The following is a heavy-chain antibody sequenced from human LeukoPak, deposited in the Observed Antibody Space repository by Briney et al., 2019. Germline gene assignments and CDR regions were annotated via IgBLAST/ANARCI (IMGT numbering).Heavy chain of an antibody. J-gene: IGHJ4*02. V-gene: IGHV3-23*01. CDR3: AKVKGYHYDSSGIDY. D-gene: IGHD3-22*01. Sequence: GGSLRLSCAAAGFTFTSHAMSWVRQAPGKGLEWVSAVSGSGGSTYYADSVKGRFTISRDNSKNTLYLQMISLRAEDTAVYYCAKVKGYHYDSSGIDYWGQGTLVTVSS. CDR2: VSGSGGST. CDR1: GFTFTSHA.